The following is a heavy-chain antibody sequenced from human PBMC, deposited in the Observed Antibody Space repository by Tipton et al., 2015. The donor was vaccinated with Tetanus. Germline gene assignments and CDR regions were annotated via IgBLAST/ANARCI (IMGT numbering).Heavy chain of an antibody. D-gene: IGHD6-13*01. J-gene: IGHJ4*02. CDR2: IYHSGST. V-gene: IGHV4-30-2*01. Sequence: TLSLTCAVSGGSISSGGYSRSWIRQPPGKGLEWIGYIYHSGSTYYNPSLKSRVTISVDRSKNQFSMKLSSGTAADTAVYYCARGGGYSSSWGVYYFDYWGQGTLVTVSS. CDR1: GGSISSGGYS. CDR3: ARGGGYSSSWGVYYFDY.